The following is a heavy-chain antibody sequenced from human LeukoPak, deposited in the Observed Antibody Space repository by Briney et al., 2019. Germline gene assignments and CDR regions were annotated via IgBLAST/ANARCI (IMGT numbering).Heavy chain of an antibody. Sequence: ASVKVSCKTSGYPFKSYAMNWVRQAPGQGLEWMGWINTNTGSPTYAQGFTGRFVFSLDTSVTTAYLQISSLRSEDTAVYYCAKDLSTVTLDQTHFYYYGMDVWGQGTTVTVSS. D-gene: IGHD4-17*01. V-gene: IGHV7-4-1*02. CDR3: AKDLSTVTLDQTHFYYYGMDV. J-gene: IGHJ6*02. CDR1: GYPFKSYA. CDR2: INTNTGSP.